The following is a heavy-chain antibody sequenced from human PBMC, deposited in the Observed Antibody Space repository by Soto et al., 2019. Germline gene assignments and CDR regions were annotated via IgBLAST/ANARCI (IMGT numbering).Heavy chain of an antibody. CDR2: ISCSSSNI. J-gene: IGHJ4*02. Sequence: GGSLRLSCAASGFTFSGLGMHWVRQAPGKGLEWVAVISCSSSNIYYADSVKGRFSISSDNSKTSLYLQMNSLRAVDTAVYYCARAFPRPLNFDYWGQGTLVTVSS. CDR3: ARAFPRPLNFDY. V-gene: IGHV3-48*01. CDR1: GFTFSGLG.